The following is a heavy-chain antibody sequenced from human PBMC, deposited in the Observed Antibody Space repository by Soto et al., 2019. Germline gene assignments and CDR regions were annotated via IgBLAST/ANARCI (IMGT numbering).Heavy chain of an antibody. V-gene: IGHV1-18*01. D-gene: IGHD3-16*02. CDR3: AIYYDYIWGSYRPFDY. CDR1: GYTFTSYG. Sequence: ASVKVSCKASGYTFTSYGISWVRQAPGQGLEWMGWISAYNGNTNYAQKLQGRVTMTTDTSTSTAYMELRSLRSDDTAVYYCAIYYDYIWGSYRPFDYWGQGTLVTVSS. J-gene: IGHJ4*02. CDR2: ISAYNGNT.